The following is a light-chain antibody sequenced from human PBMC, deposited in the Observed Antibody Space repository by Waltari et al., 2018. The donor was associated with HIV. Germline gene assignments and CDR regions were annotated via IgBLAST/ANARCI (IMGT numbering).Light chain of an antibody. V-gene: IGLV1-47*01. CDR2: RNN. Sequence: QSVLTQPPSASGTPGQRVTISCSGSSSNIGSNYVYWYQQLPGTAPKLLIYRNNQRPSGVPGRFSGSKSGTSASLAISELRSEDEADYYCAAWDDSLSGRVFGGGTKLTVL. CDR3: AAWDDSLSGRV. J-gene: IGLJ3*02. CDR1: SSNIGSNY.